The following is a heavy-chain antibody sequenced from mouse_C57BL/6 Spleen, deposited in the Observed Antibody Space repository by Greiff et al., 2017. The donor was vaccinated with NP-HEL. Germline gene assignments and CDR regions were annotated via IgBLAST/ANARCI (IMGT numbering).Heavy chain of an antibody. CDR1: GYAFSSSW. CDR2: IYPGDGDT. V-gene: IGHV1-82*01. Sequence: VKLQESGPELVKPGASVKISCKASGYAFSSSWMNWVKQRPGKGLEWIGRIYPGDGDTNYNGKFKGKATLTADKSSSTAYMQLSSLTSEDSAVYFCARRECGDYWGQGTTLTVSS. J-gene: IGHJ2*01. CDR3: ARRECGDY.